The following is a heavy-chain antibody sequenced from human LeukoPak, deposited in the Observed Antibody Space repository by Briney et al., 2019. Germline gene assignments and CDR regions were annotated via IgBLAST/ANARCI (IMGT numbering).Heavy chain of an antibody. Sequence: PSETLFLTCTVSGGSISSSSYYWGWIRQPPGKGLEWIGSIYYSGSTYYNPSLKSRVTISVDTSKNQFSLKLSSVTAADTAVYYCASPVERASLGYWGQGTLVTVSS. CDR2: IYYSGST. CDR3: ASPVERASLGY. V-gene: IGHV4-39*01. CDR1: GGSISSSSYY. J-gene: IGHJ4*02. D-gene: IGHD4-23*01.